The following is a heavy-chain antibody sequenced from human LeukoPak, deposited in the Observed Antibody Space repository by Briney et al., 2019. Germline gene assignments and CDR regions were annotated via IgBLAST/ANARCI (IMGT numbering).Heavy chain of an antibody. CDR3: ARGPYYYGSGSYYKSYYMDV. CDR1: GGSFSGYY. J-gene: IGHJ6*03. V-gene: IGHV4-34*01. Sequence: SETLSLTCAVYGGSFSGYYWSWIRQPPGKGLEWIGEINHSGSTNYNPSLKSRVTISVDTSKNQFSLKLSSVTAADTAVYYCARGPYYYGSGSYYKSYYMDVWGKGTTVTVSS. CDR2: INHSGST. D-gene: IGHD3-10*01.